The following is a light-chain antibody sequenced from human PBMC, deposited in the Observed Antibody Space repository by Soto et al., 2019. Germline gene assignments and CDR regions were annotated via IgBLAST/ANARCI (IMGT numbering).Light chain of an antibody. Sequence: EIVMTQSPATLSVSPGERATLSCRASQSVSRNLAWYQQKPGQAPRLLIYGASTRATGVPARFSGSGSATEFTLSISSLQSEDVAGYYCQQYGDWPPETFGQGTKLEI. CDR2: GAS. V-gene: IGKV3-15*01. CDR3: QQYGDWPPET. CDR1: QSVSRN. J-gene: IGKJ2*01.